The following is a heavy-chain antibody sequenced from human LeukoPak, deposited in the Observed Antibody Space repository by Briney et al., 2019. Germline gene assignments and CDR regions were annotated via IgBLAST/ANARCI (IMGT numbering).Heavy chain of an antibody. Sequence: GESLRLSCAASGFTFASYAMTWVRQAPGKGLEWVSAISGSGAGTYYADSVKGRFSISRDNSENTLYLQMNRLRAEDSAVCYCTKDKVSRGYFDFWGQGTLVTVSS. CDR1: GFTFASYA. J-gene: IGHJ4*02. CDR2: ISGSGAGT. D-gene: IGHD1-26*01. V-gene: IGHV3-23*01. CDR3: TKDKVSRGYFDF.